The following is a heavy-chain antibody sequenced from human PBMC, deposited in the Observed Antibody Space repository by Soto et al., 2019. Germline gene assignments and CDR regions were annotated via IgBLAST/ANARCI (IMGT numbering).Heavy chain of an antibody. CDR3: ARSPAPSCIDVFCYPLDY. CDR2: INHSGST. D-gene: IGHD2-15*01. Sequence: ETLSLTCAVYGGSFSGYYWTWIRQPPGTGLEWIGEINHSGSTNYNPSLKSRVTISVDTSKNQFSLKLTSVTAADTAIYYCARSPAPSCIDVFCYPLDYWGRGTLVTVSS. CDR1: GGSFSGYY. J-gene: IGHJ4*02. V-gene: IGHV4-34*01.